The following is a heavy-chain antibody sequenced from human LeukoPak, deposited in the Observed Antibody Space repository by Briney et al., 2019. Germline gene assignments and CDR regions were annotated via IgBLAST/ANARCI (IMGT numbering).Heavy chain of an antibody. Sequence: PGGSLRLSCAASGFTFSSYAMTWVRQAPGKGLEWVSTLSSSGNSTYYADSVKGRFTISRDDSKNTLFLQMNSLRAEDTAVYYCAKRWQLGYWGQGTLVTVSS. CDR1: GFTFSSYA. CDR3: AKRWQLGY. D-gene: IGHD2-15*01. V-gene: IGHV3-23*01. J-gene: IGHJ4*02. CDR2: LSSSGNST.